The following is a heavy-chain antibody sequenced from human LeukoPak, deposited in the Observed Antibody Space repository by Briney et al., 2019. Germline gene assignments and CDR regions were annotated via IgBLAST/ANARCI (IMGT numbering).Heavy chain of an antibody. D-gene: IGHD3-10*01. Sequence: GASVKVSCKASGYTFTSYGISWVRQSPGQGLEWVGWISAYNGNTKYAQKLQGRVTMTTDTSTSTAYMELRSLRSDDTAVYYCARAGFRVLSGLVVYWGQGTLVTVSS. CDR3: ARAGFRVLSGLVVY. J-gene: IGHJ4*02. V-gene: IGHV1-18*01. CDR1: GYTFTSYG. CDR2: ISAYNGNT.